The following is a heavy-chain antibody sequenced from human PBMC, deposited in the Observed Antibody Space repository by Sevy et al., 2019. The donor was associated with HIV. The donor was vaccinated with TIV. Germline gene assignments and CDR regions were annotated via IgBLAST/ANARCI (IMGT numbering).Heavy chain of an antibody. CDR1: GYTFTSYD. V-gene: IGHV1-8*01. J-gene: IGHJ5*02. CDR2: MNPNSGNT. CDR3: ARRGDYNWNYWFDP. D-gene: IGHD1-7*01. Sequence: ASVKVSGKASGYTFTSYDINWVRQATGQGLEWMGWMNPNSGNTGYAQKCQGRVTMTRNTSISTAYMELSSLRSEDTAVYYCARRGDYNWNYWFDPWGQGTLVTVSS.